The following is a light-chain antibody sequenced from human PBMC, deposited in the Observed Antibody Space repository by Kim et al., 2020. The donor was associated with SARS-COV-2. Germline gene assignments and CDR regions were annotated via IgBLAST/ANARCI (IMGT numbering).Light chain of an antibody. CDR3: QQSDSSAYS. J-gene: IGKJ2*03. V-gene: IGKV1-39*01. Sequence: SAFVVDRVTVTCRASQDINKYLKWYQQKPWNAPILLIYGASNLQSGVPTRFNGSGSRTDFTLPISSLQPEDFASYYCQQSDSSAYSFGRGTKLEI. CDR2: GAS. CDR1: QDINKY.